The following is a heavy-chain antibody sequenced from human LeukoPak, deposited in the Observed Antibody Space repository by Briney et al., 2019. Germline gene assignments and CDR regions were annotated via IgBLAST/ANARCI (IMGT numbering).Heavy chain of an antibody. J-gene: IGHJ4*02. CDR1: VFTFSTYW. Sequence: GGSLRLSCAASVFTFSTYWMHWVRQVPRNGLLWVSRINDVSGSTYADSVKGRFTISRDNAKNMLYLQMNSLRAEDTAVYYCARGGVASLDYWGQGTLVTVSS. CDR3: ARGGVASLDY. V-gene: IGHV3-74*01. D-gene: IGHD3-3*01. CDR2: INDVSGS.